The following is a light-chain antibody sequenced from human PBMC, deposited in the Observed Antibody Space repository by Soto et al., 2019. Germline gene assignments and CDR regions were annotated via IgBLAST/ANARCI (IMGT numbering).Light chain of an antibody. Sequence: QSVLTQPPSVSAAPGQKVTISCSGSSSKTGNNYVSWYQQLPGTAPKLLIYENNKRPSGIPDRFSGSKSGTSATLGITGLQTGDEADYYCGTWDSSLSAGGYVFGTGTKVTVL. CDR3: GTWDSSLSAGGYV. CDR2: ENN. V-gene: IGLV1-51*02. J-gene: IGLJ1*01. CDR1: SSKTGNNY.